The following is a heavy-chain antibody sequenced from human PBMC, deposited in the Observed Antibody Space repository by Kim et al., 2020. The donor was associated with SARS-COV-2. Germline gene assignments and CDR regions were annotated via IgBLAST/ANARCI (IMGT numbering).Heavy chain of an antibody. J-gene: IGHJ3*02. CDR2: IWYDGNKK. CDR3: AKDAFLRYFDWQGNAFDI. CDR1: GFIFSTYG. V-gene: IGHV3-33*06. D-gene: IGHD3-9*01. Sequence: GGSLRLSCAASGFIFSTYGMHWVRQAPGNGLEWVAVIWYDGNKKFYADPVKGRFTISRDNSKNTLYLQMNSLRAEDTAVYYCAKDAFLRYFDWQGNAFDIWGQGTMVTVSS.